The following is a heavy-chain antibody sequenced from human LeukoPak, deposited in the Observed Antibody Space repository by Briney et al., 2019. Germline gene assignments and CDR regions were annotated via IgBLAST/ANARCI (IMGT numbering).Heavy chain of an antibody. J-gene: IGHJ1*01. V-gene: IGHV3-11*01. CDR2: IVMGGNTL. Sequence: PGGSLILSWAPSGFTLSNTYRSWVRQAPGKGRGWVEYIVMGGNTLDYADSVRGRFTVSRDNAKNSLYLQMNSLRVEDTAVYYCATSSFYGQLWGQGTLVTVSS. D-gene: IGHD2/OR15-2a*01. CDR3: ATSSFYGQL. CDR1: GFTLSNTY.